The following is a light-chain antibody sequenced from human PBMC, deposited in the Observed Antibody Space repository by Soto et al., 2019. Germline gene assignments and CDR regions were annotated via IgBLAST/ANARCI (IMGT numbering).Light chain of an antibody. CDR3: QQYNSYSRLT. Sequence: DIQMTQSPSTLSASVGDRVTITCRASQSISSWLAWYQQKPGKAPKLLIYDASSLESGVPSRFSGSGSGTECTLTISSLQPDDFATYYCQQYNSYSRLTFGGGTKVDIK. J-gene: IGKJ4*01. CDR1: QSISSW. CDR2: DAS. V-gene: IGKV1-5*01.